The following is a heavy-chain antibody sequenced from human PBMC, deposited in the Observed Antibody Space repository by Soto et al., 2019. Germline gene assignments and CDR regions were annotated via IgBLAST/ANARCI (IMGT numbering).Heavy chain of an antibody. D-gene: IGHD1-1*01. CDR3: ARVQQLERRGLYAFDI. CDR2: IKQDGSEK. CDR1: GFTFSSNW. J-gene: IGHJ3*02. V-gene: IGHV3-7*01. Sequence: EVQLVESGGGFVQPGGSLRLSCAASGFTFSSNWMRWVRQAPGKGLEWVANIKQDGSEKYYVDSVKGRFTISRDNAKNLLYLQMNRLRAEETAVYYCARVQQLERRGLYAFDIWGQGTMVTVSS.